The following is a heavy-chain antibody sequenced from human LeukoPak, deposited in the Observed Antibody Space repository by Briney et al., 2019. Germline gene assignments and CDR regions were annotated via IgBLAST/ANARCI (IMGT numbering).Heavy chain of an antibody. V-gene: IGHV3-7*01. CDR1: GFTFSSYW. D-gene: IGHD5-24*01. CDR2: INQDGSEK. J-gene: IGHJ5*02. CDR3: ARDVATISNWFDP. Sequence: GGSLRLSCAASGFTFSSYWMSWVRQAPGKGLEWVANINQDGSEKYYVDSVKGRFTISRDNTKNSLYLQMNSLRAEDTAVYYCARDVATISNWFDPWGQGTLVTVSS.